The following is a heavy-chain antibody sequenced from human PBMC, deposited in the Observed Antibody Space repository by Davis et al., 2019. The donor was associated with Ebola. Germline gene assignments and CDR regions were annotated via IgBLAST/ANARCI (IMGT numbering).Heavy chain of an antibody. CDR3: ARGWLRSGFDC. D-gene: IGHD5-12*01. V-gene: IGHV6-1*01. J-gene: IGHJ4*02. Sequence: HSQTLSLTCAISGDSVSTNTAGWNWIRQSPSRGLEWLGRTYYKSKWNNDYAVSVKSRITIDLDTSKNQLSLQLDSVTPEDTAVYYCARGWLRSGFDCWGQGTLVTVSS. CDR1: GDSVSTNTAG. CDR2: TYYKSKWNN.